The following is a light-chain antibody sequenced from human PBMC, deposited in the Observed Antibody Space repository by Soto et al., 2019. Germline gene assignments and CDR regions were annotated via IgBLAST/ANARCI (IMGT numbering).Light chain of an antibody. J-gene: IGLJ2*01. Sequence: QSVLTQPPSVSAAPGQKVTISCSGSSSNIESNYVSWYQQLPGTAPKLLIYDNNNRPSGIPDRFSGSKSGTSATLGITGLQTGDEGDYYCGTWDSSLSAVVFGGGTKLTVL. CDR3: GTWDSSLSAVV. CDR2: DNN. CDR1: SSNIESNY. V-gene: IGLV1-51*01.